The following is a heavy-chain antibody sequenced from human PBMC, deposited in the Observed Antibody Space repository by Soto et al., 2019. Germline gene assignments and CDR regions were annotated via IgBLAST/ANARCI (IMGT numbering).Heavy chain of an antibody. J-gene: IGHJ3*02. CDR3: ASYQQSYAFDI. D-gene: IGHD2-2*01. V-gene: IGHV4-39*07. CDR2: IFYSGST. Sequence: SETLSLTCTVSGGSISSSTYYWGWIRQSPGKGLEWIGSIFYSGSTYFNPSFKSRVTISVDTSKNQFSLKLSSVTSADTAVYYCASYQQSYAFDIWGQGTMVTVSS. CDR1: GGSISSSTYY.